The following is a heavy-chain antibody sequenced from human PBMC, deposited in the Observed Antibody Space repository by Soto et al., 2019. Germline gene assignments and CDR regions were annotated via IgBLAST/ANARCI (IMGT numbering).Heavy chain of an antibody. CDR2: INPNSGGT. Sequence: GASVKVSCKASGYTFTGYYMHWVRQAPGQGFEWMGWINPNSGGTNYAQKFQGGVTMTRDTSISTVYMELSRLRSDDTAVYYCAGNWNDGDDYFDYWGQGTLVTVSS. CDR1: GYTFTGYY. D-gene: IGHD1-1*01. J-gene: IGHJ4*02. CDR3: AGNWNDGDDYFDY. V-gene: IGHV1-2*02.